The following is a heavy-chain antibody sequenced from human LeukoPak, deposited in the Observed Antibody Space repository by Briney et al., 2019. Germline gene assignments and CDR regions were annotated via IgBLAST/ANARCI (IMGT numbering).Heavy chain of an antibody. V-gene: IGHV4-59*11. Sequence: ETLSLTCTVSGGSIGSHYWSWIRQPPGKGLEWIGYIYYSGSTNYNPSLKSRVTISVDTSKNQFSLKLSSVTAADTAVYYCARQNSSGWYDYGVDAFDIWGQGTMVTVSS. CDR3: ARQNSSGWYDYGVDAFDI. CDR1: GGSIGSHY. J-gene: IGHJ3*02. D-gene: IGHD6-19*01. CDR2: IYYSGST.